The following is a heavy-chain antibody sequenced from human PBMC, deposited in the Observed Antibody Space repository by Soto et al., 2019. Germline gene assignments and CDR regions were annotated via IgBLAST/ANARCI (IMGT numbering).Heavy chain of an antibody. CDR1: GGTFSSYA. V-gene: IGHV1-69*13. J-gene: IGHJ4*02. D-gene: IGHD6-19*01. CDR3: AGFYGGGWTFFDY. Sequence: SVKVSCKASGGTFSSYAISWVRQAPGQGLEWMGGIIPIFGTADYAQKFQGRVTITADESTSTAYMELSSLRSEDTAVYYCAGFYGGGWTFFDYWGKGTQVTVSS. CDR2: IIPIFGTA.